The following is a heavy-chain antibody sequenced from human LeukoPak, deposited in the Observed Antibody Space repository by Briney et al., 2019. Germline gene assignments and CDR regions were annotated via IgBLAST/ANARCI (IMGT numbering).Heavy chain of an antibody. V-gene: IGHV3-73*01. Sequence: GGSLRLSCAASGFTFSGSAIHWVRQSSGKGLEWVGQIDKKDKGYATATAYAASVKGRFTISRDDSINTAYLQMKSLKTEDTALYYCTRDSGTYNWFDPWGQGTLVTVSS. CDR1: GFTFSGSA. J-gene: IGHJ5*02. D-gene: IGHD1-26*01. CDR2: IDKKDKGYATAT. CDR3: TRDSGTYNWFDP.